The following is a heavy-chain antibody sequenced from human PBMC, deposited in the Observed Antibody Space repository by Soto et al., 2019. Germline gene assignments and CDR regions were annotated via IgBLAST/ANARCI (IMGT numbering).Heavy chain of an antibody. Sequence: EVQLVESGGDLVQPGRSLRLSCAASGFTFDDYAMHWVRQAPGKGLERVSGISWNSGSIKYADSVKGRFTMSRDNAKNSLYLQMNSLRPEDTALYYCAKDGVYSSAWYYFDSWGQGTLVTVSS. J-gene: IGHJ4*02. CDR2: ISWNSGSI. D-gene: IGHD6-19*01. V-gene: IGHV3-9*01. CDR3: AKDGVYSSAWYYFDS. CDR1: GFTFDDYA.